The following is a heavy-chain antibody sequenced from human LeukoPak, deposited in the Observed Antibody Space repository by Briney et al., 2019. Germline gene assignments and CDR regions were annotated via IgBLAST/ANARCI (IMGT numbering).Heavy chain of an antibody. J-gene: IGHJ5*02. V-gene: IGHV3-23*01. D-gene: IGHD3-10*01. CDR1: GFTFSSYG. CDR3: ARDRSGSYPNWFDP. CDR2: ITGNGANT. Sequence: PGGSLRLSCAASGFTFSSYGMSWVRQAPGKGLEWVSAITGNGANTFYADSVKGRFTISRDNSKNTMYLQMNSPRAEDTALYYCARDRSGSYPNWFDPWGQGTLVTVSS.